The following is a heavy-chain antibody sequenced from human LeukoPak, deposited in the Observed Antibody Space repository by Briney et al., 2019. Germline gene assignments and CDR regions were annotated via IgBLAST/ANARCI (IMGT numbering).Heavy chain of an antibody. CDR3: ARVPPYRAFEI. CDR1: SYSISNGYY. CDR2: IYHNGNT. Sequence: PSETLSLTCSVSSYSISNGYYWGWIRQPPGKGLEWLAMIYHNGNTYYSPSLKSRVSMSVDTSENQFSVRLTSVTAADTAVYYCARVPPYRAFEIWGPGTVVTVSS. V-gene: IGHV4-38-2*02. D-gene: IGHD3-16*02. J-gene: IGHJ3*02.